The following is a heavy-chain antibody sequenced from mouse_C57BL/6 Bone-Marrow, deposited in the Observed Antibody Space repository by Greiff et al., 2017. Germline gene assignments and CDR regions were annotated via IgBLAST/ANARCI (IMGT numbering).Heavy chain of an antibody. D-gene: IGHD4-1*01. V-gene: IGHV5-12*01. CDR1: GFTFSDYY. CDR3: ARPLGLYYYAMGY. CDR2: ISNGGGST. Sequence: EVQRVESGGGLVQPGGSLKLSCAASGFTFSDYYMYWVRQTPEKRLEWVAYISNGGGSTYYPDTVKGRFTISRDNAKNTLYLQMSRLKSEDTAMYYCARPLGLYYYAMGYWGQGASVTVSS. J-gene: IGHJ4*01.